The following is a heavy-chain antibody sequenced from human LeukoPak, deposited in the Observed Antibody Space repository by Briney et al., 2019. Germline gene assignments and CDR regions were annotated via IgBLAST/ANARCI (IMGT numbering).Heavy chain of an antibody. CDR3: AKGFAYDSSGYLDY. D-gene: IGHD3-22*01. CDR2: ISWNSGSI. V-gene: IGHV3-9*01. J-gene: IGHJ4*02. CDR1: GFTFDDYA. Sequence: PGRSLRLSCAASGFTFDDYAMPWVRQAPGKGLEWVSGISWNSGSIGYADSVKGRFTISRDNAKNSLYLQMNSLRAEDTALYYCAKGFAYDSSGYLDYWGQGTLVTVSS.